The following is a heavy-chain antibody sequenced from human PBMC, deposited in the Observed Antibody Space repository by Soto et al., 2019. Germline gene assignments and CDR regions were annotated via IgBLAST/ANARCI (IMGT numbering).Heavy chain of an antibody. CDR3: ARVPDY. Sequence: SETLSLTCAVSGGSISSGGYSWSWIRQPPGKGLEWIGYIYHSGSTYYNPSLKSRVTISVDRSKNQFSLKLSPVTAADTAVYSCARVPDYWGQGTLVTVSS. J-gene: IGHJ4*02. V-gene: IGHV4-30-2*01. CDR2: IYHSGST. CDR1: GGSISSGGYS.